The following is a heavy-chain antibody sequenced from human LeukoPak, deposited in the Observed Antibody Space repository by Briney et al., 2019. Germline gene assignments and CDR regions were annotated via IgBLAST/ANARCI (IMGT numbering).Heavy chain of an antibody. D-gene: IGHD2-21*02. CDR1: GFTFSDNY. CDR3: ARELYLVTGRGGWFDP. Sequence: GGSLRLSCAASGFTFSDNYMSWIRQAPGKGLEWVSCISSSGNKTYNADSVKGRFSITRDNAKNSLYLQMNSLRAEDTAVYYCARELYLVTGRGGWFDPWGQGTLVTVSS. CDR2: ISSSGNKT. V-gene: IGHV3-11*04. J-gene: IGHJ5*02.